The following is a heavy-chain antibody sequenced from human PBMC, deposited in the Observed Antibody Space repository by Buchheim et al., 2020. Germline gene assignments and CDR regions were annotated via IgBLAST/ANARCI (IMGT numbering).Heavy chain of an antibody. J-gene: IGHJ5*02. CDR2: INPSGGST. V-gene: IGHV1-46*01. Sequence: QVQLVQSGAEVKKPGASVKVSCKASGYTFTSYYMHWVRQAPGQGLEWMGIINPSGGSTSYAQKFQGRVTMTRDTSTSTVYMELSSLRSEDTAVYYCARDPVVRGYCSGGSCYSPGLNWFDPWGQGTL. D-gene: IGHD2-15*01. CDR3: ARDPVVRGYCSGGSCYSPGLNWFDP. CDR1: GYTFTSYY.